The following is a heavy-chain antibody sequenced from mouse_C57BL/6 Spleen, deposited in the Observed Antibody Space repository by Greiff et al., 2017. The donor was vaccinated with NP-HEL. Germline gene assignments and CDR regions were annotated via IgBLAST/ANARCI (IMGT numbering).Heavy chain of an antibody. CDR3: ALANWVDY. V-gene: IGHV1-50*01. D-gene: IGHD4-1*01. CDR1: GYTFTSYW. Sequence: QVQLQQPGAELVKPGASVKLSCKASGYTFTSYWMQWVKQRPGQGLEWIGEIDPSDSYTNYNQKFKGKATLTVDTSSSTAYMQLSSLTSTDSAVYYCALANWVDYWGQGTTLTVSS. CDR2: IDPSDSYT. J-gene: IGHJ2*01.